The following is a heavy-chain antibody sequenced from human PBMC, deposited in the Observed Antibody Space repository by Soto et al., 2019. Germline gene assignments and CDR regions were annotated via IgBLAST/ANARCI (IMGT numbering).Heavy chain of an antibody. CDR1: GFTVSSNY. CDR3: ARDGPSRSRYYLHY. Sequence: EVQLVESGGGLVQPGGSLRLSCAASGFTVSSNYMNWVRQAPGKGLEWVSIIYGAASTYYADSVKGRFTISRDNSKNPLDLQMTSLRAEDTAVYYCARDGPSRSRYYLHYWGQGTLVTVSS. J-gene: IGHJ4*02. V-gene: IGHV3-66*01. CDR2: IYGAAST. D-gene: IGHD6-13*01.